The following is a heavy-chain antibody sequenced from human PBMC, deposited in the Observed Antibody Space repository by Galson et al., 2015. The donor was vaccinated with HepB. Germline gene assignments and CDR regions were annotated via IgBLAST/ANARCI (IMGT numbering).Heavy chain of an antibody. CDR2: IGSTSSTI. D-gene: IGHD3-3*01. CDR1: EFSFSSYS. CDR3: ARVITIFGVISMDV. V-gene: IGHV3-48*01. J-gene: IGHJ6*03. Sequence: SLRLSCAASEFSFSSYSLNWVRQAPGKGLEWVSYIGSTSSTIYYADSVKGRFTISRDNAKNSLYLQMNSLRAEDTAVYYCARVITIFGVISMDVWGKGTTVTVSS.